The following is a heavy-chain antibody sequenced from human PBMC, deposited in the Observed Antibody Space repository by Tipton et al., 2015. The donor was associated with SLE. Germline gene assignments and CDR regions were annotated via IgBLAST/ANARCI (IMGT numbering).Heavy chain of an antibody. J-gene: IGHJ6*03. Sequence: TLSLTCAVYGGSFSDYYWSWIRQHPGKGLEWIGYIHYSGNTYSNPSLKSRVTMSVDTSKNQFSLELRSVIVADTAVYYCVSSPNYDFMDVWGEGATVTVSS. CDR3: VSSPNYDFMDV. CDR2: IHYSGNT. CDR1: GGSFSDYY. V-gene: IGHV4-34*09.